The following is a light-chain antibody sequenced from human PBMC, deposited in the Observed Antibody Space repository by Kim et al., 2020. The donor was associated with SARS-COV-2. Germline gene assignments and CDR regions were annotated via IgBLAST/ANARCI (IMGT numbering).Light chain of an antibody. CDR2: LGS. J-gene: IGKJ1*01. CDR3: MQSLHSPT. V-gene: IGKV2-28*01. Sequence: DIVMTQSPLSLTVTPGEPASISCRSAQSLLQSNGFTYLDWYLQKPGQSPQLLIFLGSNRASGVPDRFTGSGSGTDFTLEISRVEAGDAGIYCCMQSLHSPTFGQGTKVDIK. CDR1: QSLLQSNGFTY.